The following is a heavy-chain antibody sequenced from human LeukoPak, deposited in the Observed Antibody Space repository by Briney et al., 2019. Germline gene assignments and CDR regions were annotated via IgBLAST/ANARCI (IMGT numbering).Heavy chain of an antibody. J-gene: IGHJ4*02. V-gene: IGHV4-34*01. CDR2: IYHSGST. D-gene: IGHD3-10*01. CDR3: ARFFGGDYVDY. Sequence: SETLSLTCAVYGGSFSGYYWSWIRQPPGKGLEWIGEIYHSGSTNYNPSLKSRVTISVDKSKNQFSLKLSSVTAADTAVYYCARFFGGDYVDYWGQGTLVTVSS. CDR1: GGSFSGYY.